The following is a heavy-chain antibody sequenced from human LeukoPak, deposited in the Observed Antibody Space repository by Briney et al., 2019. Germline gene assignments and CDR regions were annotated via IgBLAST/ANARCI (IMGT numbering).Heavy chain of an antibody. J-gene: IGHJ4*02. Sequence: SWIRQPPGKGLEWIGEINHSGSTNYNPSLKSRVTISVDTSKNQFSLKLSSVTAADTAVYYCARGLAARRAAAIGRYYFDYWGQGTLVTVSS. CDR3: ARGLAARRAAAIGRYYFDY. D-gene: IGHD6-6*01. V-gene: IGHV4-34*01. CDR2: INHSGST.